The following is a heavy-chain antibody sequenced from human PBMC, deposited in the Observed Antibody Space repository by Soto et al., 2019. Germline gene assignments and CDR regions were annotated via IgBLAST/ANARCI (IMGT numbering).Heavy chain of an antibody. CDR3: ATQRGYSYGYGDYYYHYFMDF. D-gene: IGHD5-18*01. CDR2: IYPGDSDT. V-gene: IGHV5-51*01. Sequence: GESLKISCKGSGYSFTSYWIGWVRQMPGKGLEWMGIIYPGDSDTRYSPSFQGQVTISADKSISTAYLQWSSLKASDTAMYYCATQRGYSYGYGDYYYHYFMDFRGKGSTVIVSS. J-gene: IGHJ6*03. CDR1: GYSFTSYW.